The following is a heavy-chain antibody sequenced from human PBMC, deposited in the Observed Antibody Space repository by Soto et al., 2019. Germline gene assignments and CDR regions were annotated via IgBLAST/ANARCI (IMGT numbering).Heavy chain of an antibody. CDR3: VKEDGMDA. Sequence: GCSLRLSCSASGFTFISYAMHWIRQAPGKGLEYVSAISSNGGSTYYADSVKGRFTISRDNSKNTLYLQMSSMRAEDTAVYYCVKEDGMDAWGQGTTVTVSS. CDR2: ISSNGGST. V-gene: IGHV3-64D*06. CDR1: GFTFISYA. J-gene: IGHJ6*02.